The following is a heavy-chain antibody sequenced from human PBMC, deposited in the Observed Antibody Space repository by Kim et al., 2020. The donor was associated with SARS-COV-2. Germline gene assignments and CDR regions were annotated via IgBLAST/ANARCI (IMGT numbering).Heavy chain of an antibody. V-gene: IGHV4-30-4*01. J-gene: IGHJ5*02. CDR3: ASFSIRIPGFDP. CDR2: IYYSGST. Sequence: SETLSLTCTVSGGSISSGDYYWSWIRQPPGQGLEWIGCIYYSGSTYYNPSLNSRLIISLDTTKNQFSLKLSSVTAADTAVYYGASFSIRIPGFDPWCQGT. CDR1: GGSISSGDYY. D-gene: IGHD3-16*01.